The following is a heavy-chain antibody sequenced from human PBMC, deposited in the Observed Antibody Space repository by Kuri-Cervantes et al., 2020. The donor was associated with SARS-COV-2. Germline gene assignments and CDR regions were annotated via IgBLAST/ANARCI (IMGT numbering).Heavy chain of an antibody. J-gene: IGHJ3*02. CDR1: GFTFYNAW. D-gene: IGHD5-12*01. CDR3: AKLVATNDVFDI. Sequence: SLKISCAASGFTFYNAWMSWVRQAPGKGLEWVSGISWNSGNIGYADSVKGRFTISRGNAKNSLYLQMNSLRAEDMALYYCAKLVATNDVFDIWGQGTMVTVSS. CDR2: ISWNSGNI. V-gene: IGHV3-9*03.